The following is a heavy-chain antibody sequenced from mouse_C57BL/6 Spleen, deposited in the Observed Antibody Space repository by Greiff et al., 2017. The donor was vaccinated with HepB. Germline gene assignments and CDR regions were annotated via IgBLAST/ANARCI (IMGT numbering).Heavy chain of an antibody. CDR2: ISDGGSYT. V-gene: IGHV5-4*01. J-gene: IGHJ2*01. CDR1: GFTFSSYA. D-gene: IGHD3-2*02. Sequence: EVQGVESGGGLVKPGGSLKLSCAASGFTFSSYAMSWVRQTPEKRLEWVATISDGGSYTYYPDNVKGRFTISRDNAKNNLYLQMSHLKSEDTAMYYCARDRGQLRLREYYFDYWGQGTTLTVSS. CDR3: ARDRGQLRLREYYFDY.